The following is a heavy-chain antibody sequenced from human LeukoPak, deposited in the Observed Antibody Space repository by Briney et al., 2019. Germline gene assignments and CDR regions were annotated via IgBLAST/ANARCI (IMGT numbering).Heavy chain of an antibody. J-gene: IGHJ4*02. V-gene: IGHV1-2*02. D-gene: IGHD6-6*01. CDR2: INPNSGGT. CDR1: GYTFTGYY. CDR3: ARGQLALGYQDMGDY. Sequence: GASVKVSCKASGYTFTGYYMHWVRQAPGQGLEWMGWINPNSGGTNYAQKFQGRVTMTRDTSISTAYVEMSRLRSDDTAVYYCARGQLALGYQDMGDYWGQGTLVTVSS.